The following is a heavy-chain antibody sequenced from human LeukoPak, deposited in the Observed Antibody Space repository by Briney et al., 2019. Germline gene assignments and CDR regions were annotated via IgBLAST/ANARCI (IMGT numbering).Heavy chain of an antibody. CDR1: GFTVSSNY. CDR3: ARGWSLMAMTTVTTVAFDI. Sequence: GGSLRLSCVGSGFTVSSNYMGWVRQAPGKGREYVSAISSNGGSTYYANSVKGRFTISRDNSKNTLYLQMGSLRAEHMAVYYCARGWSLMAMTTVTTVAFDIWGQGTMVTVSS. V-gene: IGHV3-64*01. D-gene: IGHD4-11*01. CDR2: ISSNGGST. J-gene: IGHJ3*02.